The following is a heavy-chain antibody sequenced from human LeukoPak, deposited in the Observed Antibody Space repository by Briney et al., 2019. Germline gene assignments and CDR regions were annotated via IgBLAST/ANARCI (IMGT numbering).Heavy chain of an antibody. J-gene: IGHJ6*02. Sequence: SQTLSLTCTVSGGSISSGDYYWSWIRQPPGKGLEWIGYIYHSGSTYYNPSLKSRVTISVDTSKNQFSLKLSSVTAADTAVYYCAREATYSGYANYGMDVWGQGTTVTVSS. CDR3: AREATYSGYANYGMDV. CDR1: GGSISSGDYY. D-gene: IGHD5-12*01. V-gene: IGHV4-30-4*01. CDR2: IYHSGST.